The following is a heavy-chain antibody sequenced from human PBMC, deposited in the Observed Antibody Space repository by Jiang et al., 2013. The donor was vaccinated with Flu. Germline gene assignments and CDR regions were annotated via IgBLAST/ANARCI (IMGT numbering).Heavy chain of an antibody. CDR1: GYTFTGYY. J-gene: IGHJ3*02. CDR2: INPNSGGT. CDR3: ASAQITMIVGDDAFDI. Sequence: GAEVKKPGASVKVSCKASGYTFTGYYMHWVRQAPGQGLEWMGWINPNSGGTNYAQKFQGRVTMTRDTSISTAYMELSRLRSDDTAVYYCASAQITMIVGDDAFDIWGQGTMVTYLF. D-gene: IGHD3-22*01. V-gene: IGHV1-2*02.